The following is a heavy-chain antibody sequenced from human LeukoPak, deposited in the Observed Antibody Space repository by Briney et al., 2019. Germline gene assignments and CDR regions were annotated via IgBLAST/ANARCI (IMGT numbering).Heavy chain of an antibody. CDR3: ARLSLHCSGGSCYRGAFDS. V-gene: IGHV4-59*08. CDR1: GGSTGSDY. Sequence: SETLSLTCTVSGGSTGSDYWSWIRQPPGKGLEWIAYVYYSGVTSYDPSLKSRVAISIDTSKNQFSLNLSSVTAADTAVYYCARLSLHCSGGSCYRGAFDSWGQGTLVTVSS. J-gene: IGHJ4*02. D-gene: IGHD2-15*01. CDR2: VYYSGVT.